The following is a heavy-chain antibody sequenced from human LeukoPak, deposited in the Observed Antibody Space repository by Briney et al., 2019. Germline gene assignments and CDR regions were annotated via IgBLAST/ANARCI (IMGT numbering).Heavy chain of an antibody. J-gene: IGHJ4*02. CDR2: ISAYNGNI. CDR3: ARGLQIGFLEY. D-gene: IGHD4-11*01. Sequence: GASVKVSCKASGYTFTSCGLSWVRQAPGQGPEWMGWISAYNGNINYAQKFQGRLTLTTEKSTSTGYMELRSLRSDDTAVYYCARGLQIGFLEYWGQGTLVTVSS. V-gene: IGHV1-18*01. CDR1: GYTFTSCG.